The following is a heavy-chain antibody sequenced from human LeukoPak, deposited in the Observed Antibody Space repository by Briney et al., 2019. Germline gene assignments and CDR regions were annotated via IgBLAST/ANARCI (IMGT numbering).Heavy chain of an antibody. CDR1: VFTFSSYW. V-gene: IGHV3-7*01. Sequence: PGGSLRLSCAASVFTFSSYWMTWVRQAPGQGLEWVACINQDGSEKHYVDSVKGRFTISRDNSKNTLYLQMNSLRAEDTAVYYCAKVEGSSWYFDYWGQGTLVTVSS. CDR3: AKVEGSSWYFDY. CDR2: INQDGSEK. D-gene: IGHD6-13*01. J-gene: IGHJ4*02.